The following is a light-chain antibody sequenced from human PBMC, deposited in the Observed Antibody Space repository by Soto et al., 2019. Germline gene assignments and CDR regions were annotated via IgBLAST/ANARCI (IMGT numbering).Light chain of an antibody. CDR1: DIGSKS. J-gene: IGLJ1*01. CDR2: DDT. Sequence: SYELTQPPSVSVAPGQTARITCGGNDIGSKSVNWYQQKPKQAPVLVVYDDTDRPSEIPERFSGSNSGNTATLTISRVEVGDEADYYCQVCDSSSDHCVFGTGTKLTVL. V-gene: IGLV3-21*02. CDR3: QVCDSSSDHCV.